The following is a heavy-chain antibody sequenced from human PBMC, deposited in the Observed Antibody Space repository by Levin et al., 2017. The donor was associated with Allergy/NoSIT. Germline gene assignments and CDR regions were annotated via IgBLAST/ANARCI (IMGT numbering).Heavy chain of an antibody. V-gene: IGHV4-59*01. J-gene: IGHJ4*02. D-gene: IGHD6-13*01. CDR2: IYYSGST. Sequence: GSLRLSCTVSGGSISSYYWSWIRQPPGKGLEWIGYIYYSGSTNYNPSLKSRVTISVDTSKNQFSLKLSSVTAADTAVYYCASFPGIAAAGTGAHDYWGQGTLVTVSS. CDR3: ASFPGIAAAGTGAHDY. CDR1: GGSISSYY.